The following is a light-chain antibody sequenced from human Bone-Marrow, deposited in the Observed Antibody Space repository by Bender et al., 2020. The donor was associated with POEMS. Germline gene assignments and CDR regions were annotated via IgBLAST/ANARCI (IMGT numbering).Light chain of an antibody. CDR3: QSYGSSINGLV. CDR2: GYN. Sequence: QSVLTQPPSVSGAPGQRVTISCTGSSSNTGSGYDINWYQHLPGTAPKLLIYGYNNRPSGVPDRFSGSKSGTSASLAITVRRAEDEGNYYYQSYGSSINGLVFGGGTKLTVL. J-gene: IGLJ3*02. V-gene: IGLV1-40*01. CDR1: SSNTGSGYD.